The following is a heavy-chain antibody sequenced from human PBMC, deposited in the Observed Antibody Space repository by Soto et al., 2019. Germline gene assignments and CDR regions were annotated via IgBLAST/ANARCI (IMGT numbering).Heavy chain of an antibody. CDR2: ISGSGGST. V-gene: IGHV3-23*01. D-gene: IGHD3-22*01. Sequence: GGSLRLSCAASGFTFIIYAISWVRQATGKGLEWVSAISGSGGSTYYADSVKGRFTISRDNSKNTLYLQMNSLRAEDTAVYYCAKDGHYYDSSGYSNVDYWGQGTLVTVSS. CDR3: AKDGHYYDSSGYSNVDY. CDR1: GFTFIIYA. J-gene: IGHJ4*02.